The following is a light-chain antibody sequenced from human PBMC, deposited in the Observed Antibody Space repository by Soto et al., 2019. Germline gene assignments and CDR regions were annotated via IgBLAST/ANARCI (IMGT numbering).Light chain of an antibody. J-gene: IGKJ1*01. Sequence: EIVLAQSPGTLSLSPGGRATLSCRASQSVSNNYLAWYQQKPGQAPRLLIYGASSRANGIPDRFSGSGSGTDFTLTISRLEPEDFAVYYCQQYGSSPPWTFGQGTKVDIK. V-gene: IGKV3-20*01. CDR2: GAS. CDR1: QSVSNNY. CDR3: QQYGSSPPWT.